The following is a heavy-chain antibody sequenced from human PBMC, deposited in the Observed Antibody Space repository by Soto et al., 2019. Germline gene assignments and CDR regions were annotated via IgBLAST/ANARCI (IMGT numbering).Heavy chain of an antibody. CDR2: INPSGGST. D-gene: IGHD3-10*01. V-gene: IGHV1-46*01. J-gene: IGHJ5*02. Sequence: QVQLVQSGAEVKKPGASVKVSCKASGYTFTSYYMHWVRQAPGQGLEWMGIINPSGGSTSYAKKVQGRVTMPRDTSKSTVYMELSSLRSEDTAVYYCAREEVGWFDPWGQGTLVTVSS. CDR1: GYTFTSYY. CDR3: AREEVGWFDP.